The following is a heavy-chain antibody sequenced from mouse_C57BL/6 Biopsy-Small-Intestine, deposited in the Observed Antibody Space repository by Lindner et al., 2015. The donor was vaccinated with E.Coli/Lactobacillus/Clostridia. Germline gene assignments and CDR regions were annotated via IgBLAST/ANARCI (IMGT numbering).Heavy chain of an antibody. CDR1: GYSFTGYY. CDR2: IIPYNGGT. J-gene: IGHJ4*01. V-gene: IGHV1-26*01. CDR3: AREGERGMDY. Sequence: VQLQESGPELVKPGASVKISCKASGYSFTGYYMHWVKQGPGKSLEWIGLIIPYNGGTRNNQKFKGKATLTVDKSSSTAYMELRSLTSEDSAVYYCAREGERGMDYWGQGTSVTVSS.